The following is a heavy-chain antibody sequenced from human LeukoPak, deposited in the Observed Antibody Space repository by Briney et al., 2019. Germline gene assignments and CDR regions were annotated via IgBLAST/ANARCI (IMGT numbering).Heavy chain of an antibody. J-gene: IGHJ4*02. CDR3: ARGRLNDYSNYYFDY. CDR2: INHSGST. D-gene: IGHD4-11*01. Sequence: SETLSLTYAVYGGSFSGYYWSWIRQPPGKGLEWIGEINHSGSTNYNPSLKSRVTISVDTSKNQFSLKVSSVTAADTAVYYCARGRLNDYSNYYFDYWGQGTLVTVSS. CDR1: GGSFSGYY. V-gene: IGHV4-34*01.